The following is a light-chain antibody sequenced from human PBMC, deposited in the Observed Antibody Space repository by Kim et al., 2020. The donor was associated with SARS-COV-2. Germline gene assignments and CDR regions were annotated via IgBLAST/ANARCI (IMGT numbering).Light chain of an antibody. V-gene: IGKV3-11*01. CDR2: DTS. Sequence: EIVLTQSPATLSLSPGERAILSCRASQSVKNYLAWYQQKPGQAPRLLIYDTSKRATGTPARFSGGGSGTDFTLTISSLEPEDFAVYYCQQRITWPKTFGGGTKVEI. CDR3: QQRITWPKT. J-gene: IGKJ4*01. CDR1: QSVKNY.